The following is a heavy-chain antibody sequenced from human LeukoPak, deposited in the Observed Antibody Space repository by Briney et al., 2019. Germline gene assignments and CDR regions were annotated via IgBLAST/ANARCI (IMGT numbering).Heavy chain of an antibody. CDR1: GFTFSDYY. Sequence: GGSLRLSCAASGFTFSDYYMSWIRQAPGKGLEWVSYISSSGNYANYADSVKGRFTISRDNGKKSLNLQMERLRAEDMAVYYCARVGRTSTGFDYWGQGTVVTVSS. V-gene: IGHV3-11*05. J-gene: IGHJ4*02. D-gene: IGHD1-1*01. CDR3: ARVGRTSTGFDY. CDR2: ISSSGNYA.